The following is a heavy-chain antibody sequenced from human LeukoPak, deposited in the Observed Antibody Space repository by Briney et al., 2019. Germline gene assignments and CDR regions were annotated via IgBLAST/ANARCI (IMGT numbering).Heavy chain of an antibody. D-gene: IGHD2-15*01. V-gene: IGHV4-30-4*08. Sequence: PSQTLSLTCTVSGGSISSGDYYWSWIRQPPGKGLEWIGYIYYSGSTYYNPSLKSRVTISVDTSKNQLSLKLSSVTAADTAVYYCARVTRHRTNWFDPWGQGTLVTVSS. CDR2: IYYSGST. CDR3: ARVTRHRTNWFDP. J-gene: IGHJ5*02. CDR1: GGSISSGDYY.